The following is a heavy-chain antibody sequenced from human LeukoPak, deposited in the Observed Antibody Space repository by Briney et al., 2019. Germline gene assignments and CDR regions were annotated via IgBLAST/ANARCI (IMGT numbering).Heavy chain of an antibody. V-gene: IGHV3-11*01. CDR1: GFTFSDYY. CDR3: ARGSSFYYGMDV. J-gene: IGHJ6*02. CDR2: ISSSGTTI. Sequence: GGSLRLSCAASGFTFSDYYMIWIRQAPGKGLEWLSYISSSGTTIYHADSVKGRFTISRDNAKNSVYLQMNSLRAEDTAVYFCARGSSFYYGMDVWGQGTTVTVSS.